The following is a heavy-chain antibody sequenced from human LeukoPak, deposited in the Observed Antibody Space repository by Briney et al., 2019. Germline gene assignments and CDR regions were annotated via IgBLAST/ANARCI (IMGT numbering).Heavy chain of an antibody. D-gene: IGHD1-26*01. CDR1: GYIFTNYY. CDR2: INPNSGVT. CDR3: ARGIPGPGKDADFDY. J-gene: IGHJ4*02. Sequence: ASVKVSCKASGYIFTNYYMHWVRQAPGQGLEWMGWINPNSGVTNYAQNFQGRVTMAGDTSISTAYLDLKRLRSDDTAIYYCARGIPGPGKDADFDYWGQGTLVTVSS. V-gene: IGHV1-2*02.